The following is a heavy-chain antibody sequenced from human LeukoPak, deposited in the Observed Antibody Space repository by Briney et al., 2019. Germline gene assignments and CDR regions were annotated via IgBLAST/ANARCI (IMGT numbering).Heavy chain of an antibody. CDR3: ASPVTSATFDI. CDR2: ISSSSSYI. J-gene: IGHJ3*02. CDR1: GFTFSSYS. V-gene: IGHV3-21*01. Sequence: AGGSLRLSCAASGFTFSSYSMNWVRQAPGKGLEWVSSISSSSSYIYYADSVKGRFTISRDNAKNSLYLQMSSLRAEDTAVYYCASPVTSATFDIWGQGTMVTVSS. D-gene: IGHD4-17*01.